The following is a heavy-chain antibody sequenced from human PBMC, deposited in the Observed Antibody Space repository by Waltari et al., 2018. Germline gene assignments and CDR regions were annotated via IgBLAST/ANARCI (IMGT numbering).Heavy chain of an antibody. CDR2: IYYSGST. V-gene: IGHV4-39*07. D-gene: IGHD2-21*01. CDR1: GGPIRSRSYY. J-gene: IGHJ6*02. Sequence: QLQLQESGPGLVKPSETLSLTCTVSGGPIRSRSYYWGWIRQPPGKGLEWIGSIYYSGSTYYNPSLKSRVTISVDTSKNQFSLKLSSVTAADTAVYYCAREGPDVIAYYYYGMDVWGQGTTVTVSS. CDR3: AREGPDVIAYYYYGMDV.